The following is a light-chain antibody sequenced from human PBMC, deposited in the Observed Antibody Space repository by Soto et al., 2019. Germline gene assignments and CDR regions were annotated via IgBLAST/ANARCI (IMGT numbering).Light chain of an antibody. CDR3: QRRSNGLT. J-gene: IGKJ4*01. CDR2: DAS. V-gene: IGKV3-11*01. Sequence: EIVLTQSPATLSLSPGERATLSCRASQTVSSYLAWYQQKPGQAPRLLIYDASNRATGIPARFSGSGSGTDFTLTVTSLEPEDFAVYYCQRRSNGLTFGGGTKVEI. CDR1: QTVSSY.